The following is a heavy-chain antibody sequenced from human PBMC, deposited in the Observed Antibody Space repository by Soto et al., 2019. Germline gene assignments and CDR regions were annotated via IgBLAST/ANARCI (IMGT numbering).Heavy chain of an antibody. CDR2: ISGSGGST. Sequence: EVQLLESGGGLVQPGGSLRLSCAASGFTFSSYAMSWVRQAPGKGLECVSAISGSGGSTYYEDSVKGRFTISRDNSKSTLDLQMNSLRAEDTAVYYCAYSSTPFYYWGQGTLVTVSS. D-gene: IGHD6-13*01. V-gene: IGHV3-23*01. CDR3: AYSSTPFYY. CDR1: GFTFSSYA. J-gene: IGHJ4*02.